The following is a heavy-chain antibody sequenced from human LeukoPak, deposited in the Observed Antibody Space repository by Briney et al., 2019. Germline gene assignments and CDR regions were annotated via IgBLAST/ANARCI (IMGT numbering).Heavy chain of an antibody. D-gene: IGHD3-3*01. CDR3: ARDPGKSDFWSGYYPYYFDY. J-gene: IGHJ4*02. Sequence: SETLSLTCAVYGGSFSGYYWSWIRQPPGKGLEWIGEINHSGSTNYNPSLKSRVTISVDTSKNQFSLKLSSVTAADTAVYYCARDPGKSDFWSGYYPYYFDYWGQGTLVTVSS. V-gene: IGHV4-34*01. CDR1: GGSFSGYY. CDR2: INHSGST.